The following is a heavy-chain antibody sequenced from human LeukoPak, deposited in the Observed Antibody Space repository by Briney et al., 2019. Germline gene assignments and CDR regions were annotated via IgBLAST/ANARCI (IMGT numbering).Heavy chain of an antibody. D-gene: IGHD2-15*01. CDR1: GYSFTTYG. CDR3: ARTRSGGSCSY. V-gene: IGHV1-18*01. CDR2: ISGNNGVT. J-gene: IGHJ4*02. Sequence: ASVKVSCKASGYSFTTYGITWVRQAPGQGLEWMGWISGNNGVTKYAQKVQGRVTMTTDTSTSTAYKEVTSLTSDDTAVYYCARTRSGGSCSYWGQGTLVTVSA.